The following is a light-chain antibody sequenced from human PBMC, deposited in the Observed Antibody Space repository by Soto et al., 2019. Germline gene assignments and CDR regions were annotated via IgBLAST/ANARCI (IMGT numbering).Light chain of an antibody. V-gene: IGKV1-6*01. CDR1: QGIRND. CDR2: AAS. J-gene: IGKJ1*01. CDR3: LQDYNSPTT. Sequence: AIQMTQSPSSLSASVGERVTITCRASQGIRNDLGWYQQKPGKAPKLLIYAASSLQSGVPSRFSGSVSGTDFPITISSLQPEDFATYYGLQDYNSPTTFGQGTKVEIK.